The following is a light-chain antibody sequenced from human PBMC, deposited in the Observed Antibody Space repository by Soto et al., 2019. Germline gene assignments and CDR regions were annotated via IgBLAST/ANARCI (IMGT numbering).Light chain of an antibody. J-gene: IGLJ1*01. V-gene: IGLV2-11*01. Sequence: QSVLTQPRSVSGSPGQSVTISCTGTSSDVGGYNFVSWYQQHPGKVPKLLIYDVTKRPSGVPDRFSGSKSGNTASLTISGLQADDEADYYCYSFAGIPAGVFGTGTKVTVL. CDR3: YSFAGIPAGV. CDR1: SSDVGGYNF. CDR2: DVT.